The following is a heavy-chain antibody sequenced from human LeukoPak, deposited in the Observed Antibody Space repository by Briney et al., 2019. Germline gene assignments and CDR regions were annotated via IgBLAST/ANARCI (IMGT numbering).Heavy chain of an antibody. D-gene: IGHD1-20*01. V-gene: IGHV4-39*01. CDR3: ARYDNWNYYMDV. Sequence: SETLSLTCTVSGGSISSSSYYWGWIRQPPGKGLEWIGSIYYSGSTNYNPSLKSRVTISVDTSKNQFSLKLSSVTAADTAVYYCARYDNWNYYMDVWGKGTTVTVSS. CDR2: IYYSGST. J-gene: IGHJ6*03. CDR1: GGSISSSSYY.